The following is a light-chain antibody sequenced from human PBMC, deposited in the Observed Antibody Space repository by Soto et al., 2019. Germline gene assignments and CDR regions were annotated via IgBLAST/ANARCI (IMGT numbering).Light chain of an antibody. CDR1: RRDIGTYNY. CDR3: SSYTSSGNVGV. J-gene: IGLJ2*01. V-gene: IGLV2-14*01. Sequence: QSALTQPASVSGSPGQSITISCTGTRRDIGTYNYVSWYQQHPGKAPKIMIYEVSNRPSGVSNRFSGSKSGNTASLTISALQAEDEADYYCSSYTSSGNVGVFGGGTKVTVL. CDR2: EVS.